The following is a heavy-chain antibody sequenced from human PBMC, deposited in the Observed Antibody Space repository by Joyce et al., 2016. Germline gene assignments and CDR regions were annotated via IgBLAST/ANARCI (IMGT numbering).Heavy chain of an antibody. D-gene: IGHD3-3*02. CDR2: IYSGGST. V-gene: IGHV3-53*01. CDR1: GFTVSGKY. CDR3: ASQYQHRYYYYGMDV. Sequence: EVQLVESGGGLIQPGGSLRLSCAASGFTVSGKYMSWVRQAPGKGLECVSVIYSGGSTYYADSVNGLFTIARDNSKNTLDLQMNSLRAEDTAVYYCASQYQHRYYYYGMDVWGQGTTVTVSS. J-gene: IGHJ6*02.